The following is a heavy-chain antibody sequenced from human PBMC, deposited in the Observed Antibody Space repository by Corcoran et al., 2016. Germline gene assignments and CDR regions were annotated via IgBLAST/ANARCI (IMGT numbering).Heavy chain of an antibody. Sequence: EVQLVESGGGLLKPGGSLSLSCAASGLAFSNALMTWFRPPPGKGLEWVRRIKSKTDGGQTDYAAPAKGRFTISRDYSKKTLYLQRNSLKTEDTAVYYCTTVYGIVRDYWGQGTLVTVSS. CDR1: GLAFSNAL. V-gene: IGHV3-15*07. J-gene: IGHJ4*02. CDR2: IKSKTDGGQT. D-gene: IGHD3-22*01. CDR3: TTVYGIVRDY.